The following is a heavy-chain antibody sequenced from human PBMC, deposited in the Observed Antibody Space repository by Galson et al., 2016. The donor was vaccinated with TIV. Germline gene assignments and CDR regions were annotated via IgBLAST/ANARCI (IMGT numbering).Heavy chain of an antibody. CDR2: INHSGST. CDR1: GGSFSGYC. V-gene: IGHV4-34*01. D-gene: IGHD4-23*01. Sequence: ETLSLTCGVYGGSFSGYCWSWIRQPPGKGLGWIGEINHSGSTNYSPSLKSRLTLSVDRSKNQFSMVLTSVTAADTAVYYCARVCGKYYYGMDVWGQGTTVIVSS. CDR3: ARVCGKYYYGMDV. J-gene: IGHJ6*02.